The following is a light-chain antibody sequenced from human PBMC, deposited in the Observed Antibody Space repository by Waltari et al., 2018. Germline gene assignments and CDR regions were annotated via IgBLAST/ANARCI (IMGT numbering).Light chain of an antibody. CDR1: LLAKKKY. V-gene: IGLV3-27*01. CDR3: YSAADNNRV. J-gene: IGLJ2*01. CDR2: KDS. Sequence: SYELTQPSSVSVSPGQTARITCSGDLLAKKKYARWFQQKPGQAPGLVIHKDSERPSGIPERFSGSSSGTTVTLTISGAQVEDEADYYCYSAADNNRVFGGGTKLTVL.